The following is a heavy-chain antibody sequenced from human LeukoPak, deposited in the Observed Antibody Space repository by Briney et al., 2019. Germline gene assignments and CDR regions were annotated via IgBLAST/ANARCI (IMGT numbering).Heavy chain of an antibody. V-gene: IGHV3-64*01. CDR1: GFTFSSYA. Sequence: GGSLRLSCAASGFTFSSYAMHWVRQAPGKGLEYVSSISSNWCSTYYANAVKGRFTISSDNSKNTLYLQMGSLNAENLAVYYCAKDTDRYGSLPIDYWGQGTLVPVSS. D-gene: IGHD3-10*01. CDR2: ISSNWCST. J-gene: IGHJ4*02. CDR3: AKDTDRYGSLPIDY.